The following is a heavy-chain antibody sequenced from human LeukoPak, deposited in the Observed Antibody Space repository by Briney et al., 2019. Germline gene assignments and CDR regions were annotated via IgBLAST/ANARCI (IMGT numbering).Heavy chain of an antibody. CDR3: AGDYGRIAAPPRLFVDC. V-gene: IGHV1-3*01. J-gene: IGHJ4*02. D-gene: IGHD2-15*01. Sequence: ASVKASCKASGYTFTSYAMHLVRQAPGQRPEWMGWINAGNGNTKHSQKFQCRVTITRDTSTSTDYMELSSLRYEDTAVYYGAGDYGRIAAPPRLFVDCWGQGILVAVSA. CDR1: GYTFTSYA. CDR2: INAGNGNT.